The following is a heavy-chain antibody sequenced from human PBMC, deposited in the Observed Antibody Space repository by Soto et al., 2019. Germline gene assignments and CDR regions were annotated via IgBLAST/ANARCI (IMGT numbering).Heavy chain of an antibody. CDR3: ARDSCSGGSCYSGFDY. Sequence: QVQLQESGPGLVKPSQTLSLTCTVSGGSISSGGYYWSWIRQHPGKGLEWIGYIYYSGSTYYNPSLKSRVTISVDTSKNQFSLKLSSVTAADTAVYYCARDSCSGGSCYSGFDYWCQGTLVTVSS. D-gene: IGHD2-15*01. CDR2: IYYSGST. V-gene: IGHV4-31*03. J-gene: IGHJ4*02. CDR1: GGSISSGGYY.